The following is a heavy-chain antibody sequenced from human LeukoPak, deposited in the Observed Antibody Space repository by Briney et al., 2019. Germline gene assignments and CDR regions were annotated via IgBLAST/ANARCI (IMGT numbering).Heavy chain of an antibody. Sequence: SETLSLTCTVSGCSISNSNYYWGCIGQPPGKGLEWIGYIYYSGSTNYNHSLKSRVTISVDTSKNQFSLKLSSVTAADTAVYYCARAADGYGYYYYNYMDVWGKGTTVTISS. CDR2: IYYSGST. D-gene: IGHD5-18*01. J-gene: IGHJ6*03. CDR1: GCSISNSNYY. CDR3: ARAADGYGYYYYNYMDV. V-gene: IGHV4-61*05.